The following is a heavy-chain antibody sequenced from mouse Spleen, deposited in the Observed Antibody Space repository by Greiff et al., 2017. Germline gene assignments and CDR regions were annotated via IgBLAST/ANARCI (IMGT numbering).Heavy chain of an antibody. D-gene: IGHD1-1*01. CDR2: FHPYNDDT. Sequence: QVQLQQSGAELVKPGASVKMSCKASGYTFTTYPIEWMKQSHGKSLEWIGNFHPYNDDTKYNEKFKGKATLTVEKSSSTVYLELSRITSDDSAVYYCARGDYGSSYGAYWGQGTLVTVSA. CDR1: GYTFTTYP. CDR3: ARGDYGSSYGAY. V-gene: IGHV1-47*01. J-gene: IGHJ3*01.